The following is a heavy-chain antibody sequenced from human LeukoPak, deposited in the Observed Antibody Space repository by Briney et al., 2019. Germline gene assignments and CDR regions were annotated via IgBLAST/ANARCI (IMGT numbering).Heavy chain of an antibody. CDR1: GYTFTSYD. J-gene: IGHJ4*02. Sequence: ASVKVSCTASGYTFTSYDFNWVRRATGQRPEWMGWMSPNSGDTGYAQKFQDRVTMTRSTSISTAYMELSSLRSDDTAVYYCARGPPNWGYDYWGPGTLVTVSS. CDR3: ARGPPNWGYDY. D-gene: IGHD7-27*01. CDR2: MSPNSGDT. V-gene: IGHV1-8*01.